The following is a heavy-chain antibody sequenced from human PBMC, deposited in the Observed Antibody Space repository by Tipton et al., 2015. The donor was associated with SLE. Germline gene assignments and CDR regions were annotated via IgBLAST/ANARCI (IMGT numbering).Heavy chain of an antibody. CDR2: IASRGNT. CDR1: GGSISSINYF. CDR3: ARHYGSITILEWSNWFDP. D-gene: IGHD3-3*01. J-gene: IGHJ5*02. Sequence: TLSLTCTVSGGSISSINYFWGWIRQPPGKGLEWIGAIASRGNTYYNPSLKSRVTVSLDMSKSQFSLKLSSVTAADTAVYYCARHYGSITILEWSNWFDPWGQGTLVTVSS. V-gene: IGHV4-39*07.